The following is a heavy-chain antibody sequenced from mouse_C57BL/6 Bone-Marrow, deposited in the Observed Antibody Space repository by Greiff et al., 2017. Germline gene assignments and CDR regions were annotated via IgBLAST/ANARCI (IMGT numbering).Heavy chain of an antibody. CDR2: IDPSDSYT. J-gene: IGHJ4*01. CDR1: GYTFTSYW. D-gene: IGHD2-1*01. Sequence: QVQLQQPGAELMMPGASVKLSCKASGYTFTSYWMHWVKQRPGQGLEWIGEIDPSDSYTNYNQKFKGKSTLTVDKSSSTAYMQLSSLTSEDSAVYYCAREDYGNDYAMDYWGQGTSVTVSS. V-gene: IGHV1-69*01. CDR3: AREDYGNDYAMDY.